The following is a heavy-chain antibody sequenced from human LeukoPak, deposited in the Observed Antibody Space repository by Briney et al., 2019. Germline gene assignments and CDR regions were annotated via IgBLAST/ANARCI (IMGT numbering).Heavy chain of an antibody. J-gene: IGHJ6*03. CDR3: ARDPLLASYYYYKDV. Sequence: GGSLRLSCAACEFTFSSDGMHWVRQGPGSAPTPFPQSKTVSARRRYRVYVKGRVAIFKDNAKNSLYPQMNGLRPDDTSLVYCARDPLLASYYYYKDVWVKGTTVTVA. CDR1: EFTFSSDG. D-gene: IGHD2-8*02. V-gene: IGHV3-74*01. CDR2: SKTVSARR.